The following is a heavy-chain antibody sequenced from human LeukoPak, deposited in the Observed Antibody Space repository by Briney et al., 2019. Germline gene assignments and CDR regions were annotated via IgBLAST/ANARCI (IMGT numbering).Heavy chain of an antibody. CDR1: GFTFSSYT. V-gene: IGHV3-23*01. CDR3: AKDLLIYSGSYYAAFDI. D-gene: IGHD1-26*01. CDR2: ISGSGGST. J-gene: IGHJ3*02. Sequence: GGSLRLSCAASGFTFSSYTMSWVRQAPGKGPEWVSAISGSGGSTYYADSVKGRFTISRDNSKNTLYLQMNSLRAEDTAVYYCAKDLLIYSGSYYAAFDIWGQGTMVTVSS.